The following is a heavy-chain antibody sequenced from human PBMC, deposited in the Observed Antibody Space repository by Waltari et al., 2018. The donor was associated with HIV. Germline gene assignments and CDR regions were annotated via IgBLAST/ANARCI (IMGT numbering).Heavy chain of an antibody. V-gene: IGHV1-18*01. Sequence: QVQLVQSGAEVKTPGASVKVSCKASGYTFTSYAINWVSQAPGQGPEWMGWISTNNGNTNYEQKFQGRVTMTTDASTSTVYMELRSLRSDDTAIYYCARDLYMGRGVISDYWGQGTLVTVSS. D-gene: IGHD3-10*01. CDR2: ISTNNGNT. CDR3: ARDLYMGRGVISDY. J-gene: IGHJ4*02. CDR1: GYTFTSYA.